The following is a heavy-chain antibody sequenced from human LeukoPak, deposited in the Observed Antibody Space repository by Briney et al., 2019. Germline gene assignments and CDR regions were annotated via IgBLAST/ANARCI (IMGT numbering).Heavy chain of an antibody. CDR1: GFTFSSYE. J-gene: IGHJ4*02. D-gene: IGHD2-15*01. CDR3: AKAPVTSCRGAFCYPFDY. Sequence: GGSLRLSCAASGFTFSSYEMNWVRQAPGKGLEWVSYISSSSSTIYYADSVKGRFTISRDSAKNSLYLQMNSLRAEDAAVYYCAKAPVTSCRGAFCYPFDYWGQGTLVTVSS. CDR2: ISSSSSTI. V-gene: IGHV3-48*03.